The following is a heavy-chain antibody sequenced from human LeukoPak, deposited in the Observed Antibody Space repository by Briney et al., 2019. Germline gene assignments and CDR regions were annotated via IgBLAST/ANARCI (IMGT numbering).Heavy chain of an antibody. J-gene: IGHJ4*02. Sequence: GGSLRLSCAASGFSFSSYAMYWVRQAPGKGLEWEAFISYDGSDKYYADSVKGRFTFSRDNSKNTVYLQMNSLRAEDTAVYYCARDYNYGLDYWGQGTLVTVSS. D-gene: IGHD5-18*01. CDR2: ISYDGSDK. CDR3: ARDYNYGLDY. V-gene: IGHV3-30-3*01. CDR1: GFSFSSYA.